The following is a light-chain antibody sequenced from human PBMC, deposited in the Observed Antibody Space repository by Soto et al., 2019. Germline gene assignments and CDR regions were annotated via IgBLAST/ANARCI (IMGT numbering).Light chain of an antibody. CDR3: QQSYSVAIT. CDR1: QSIRYY. CDR2: AAS. J-gene: IGKJ5*01. Sequence: DIQMTQSPSSLSASVGDRVTITCRASQSIRYYLNWYQQKPGKAPKLLIYAASILQSGVPSRFSGGGSGTDFTLTISSLQPEDFATYYCQQSYSVAITFAQGTRLQIK. V-gene: IGKV1-39*01.